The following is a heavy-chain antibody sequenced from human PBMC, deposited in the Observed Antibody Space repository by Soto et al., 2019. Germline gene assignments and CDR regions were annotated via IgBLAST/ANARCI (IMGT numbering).Heavy chain of an antibody. Sequence: EVQLVESGGGLVQPGGSLRLSCAASGFTFSSYSMNWVRQAPGKGLEWVSYISSSTIYYADSVKGRFTISRDNAKNSLYLQMNSLRYEDTAVYYWARDSGYSYGPVDYWGQGTLVTVSS. CDR2: ISSSTI. CDR3: ARDSGYSYGPVDY. D-gene: IGHD5-18*01. CDR1: GFTFSSYS. V-gene: IGHV3-48*02. J-gene: IGHJ4*02.